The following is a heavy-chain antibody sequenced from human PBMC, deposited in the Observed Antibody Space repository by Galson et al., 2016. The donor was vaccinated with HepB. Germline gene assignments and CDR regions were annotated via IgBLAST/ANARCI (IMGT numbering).Heavy chain of an antibody. CDR1: GFTFSSYA. V-gene: IGHV3-23*01. CDR2: ISGSGRTT. D-gene: IGHD6-6*01. Sequence: SLRLSCAASGFTFSSYAMTWVRQAPGKGLEWVSGISGSGRTTYHADSVKGRFTISRDNSKNTLYLQMNSLRVEDTAVYYCAIHSSSSVVLYGMDVWGQGTLVTVSS. CDR3: AIHSSSSVVLYGMDV. J-gene: IGHJ6*02.